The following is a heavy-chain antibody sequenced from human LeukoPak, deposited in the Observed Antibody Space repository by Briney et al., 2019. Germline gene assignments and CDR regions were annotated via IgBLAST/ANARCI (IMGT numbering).Heavy chain of an antibody. CDR2: ISGSGGST. J-gene: IGHJ4*02. V-gene: IGHV3-23*01. CDR1: GFTFSSYG. D-gene: IGHD3-22*01. Sequence: GGSLRLSCAASGFTFSSYGMSWVRQAPGEGLEWVSAISGSGGSTYYADSVQGRFTISRDNSKNTLYLQMNSLRAGDTALYYCAKDLSQYDSSGYYYVEYWGQGTLVTVSS. CDR3: AKDLSQYDSSGYYYVEY.